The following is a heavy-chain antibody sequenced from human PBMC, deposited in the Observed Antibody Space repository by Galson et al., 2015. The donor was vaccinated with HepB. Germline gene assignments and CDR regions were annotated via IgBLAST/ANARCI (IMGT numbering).Heavy chain of an antibody. CDR3: ARSGTGTKGTYWYFEL. CDR1: GGSISTYY. Sequence: ETLSLTCTVPGGSISTYYWTWIRQPPGKGLEWLAYLRPSGNTDYNPSLESRLTMSVDTSKNQFSLKMTSVTAADTAVYYCARSGTGTKGTYWYFELWGRGTLVTVSS. J-gene: IGHJ2*01. CDR2: LRPSGNT. V-gene: IGHV4-59*01. D-gene: IGHD1-7*01.